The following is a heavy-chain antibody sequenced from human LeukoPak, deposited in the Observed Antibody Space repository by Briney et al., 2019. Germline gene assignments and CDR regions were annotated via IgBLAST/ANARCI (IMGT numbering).Heavy chain of an antibody. Sequence: ASVKVSCKASGGTFSSYAISWVRQAPGQGLEWMGGIIPIFGTANYAQKFQGRVTMTRNTSISTAYMELSSLRSEDTAVYYCARGRNYYGSGSYYYWGQGTLVTVSS. CDR2: IIPIFGTA. V-gene: IGHV1-69*05. D-gene: IGHD3-10*01. CDR3: ARGRNYYGSGSYYY. J-gene: IGHJ4*02. CDR1: GGTFSSYA.